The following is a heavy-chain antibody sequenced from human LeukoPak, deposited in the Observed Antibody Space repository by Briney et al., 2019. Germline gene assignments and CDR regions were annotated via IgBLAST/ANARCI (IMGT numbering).Heavy chain of an antibody. CDR2: INPSGGST. CDR3: AARLGSGRHY. Sequence: ASVKVSCKASGYTFTSYYMHWVRQAPGQGLEWMGIINPSGGSTSYAQKFQERVTITRDMSTSTAYMELSSLRSEDTAVYYCAARLGSGRHYWGQGTLVTVSS. V-gene: IGHV1-46*01. CDR1: GYTFTSYY. J-gene: IGHJ4*02. D-gene: IGHD3-10*01.